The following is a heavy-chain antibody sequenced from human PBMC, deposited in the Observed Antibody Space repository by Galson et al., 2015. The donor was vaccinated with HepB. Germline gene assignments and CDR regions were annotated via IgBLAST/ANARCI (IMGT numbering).Heavy chain of an antibody. CDR2: ISYDGSNK. J-gene: IGHJ4*02. CDR1: GFTFSSYA. Sequence: SLRLSCAASGFTFSSYAMHWVRQAPGKGLEWVAVISYDGSNKYYADSVKGRFTISRDNSKNTLYLQMNSLRAEDTAVYYCARDSVLTMVRGAEIDYWGQGTLVTVSS. CDR3: ARDSVLTMVRGAEIDY. D-gene: IGHD3-10*01. V-gene: IGHV3-30-3*01.